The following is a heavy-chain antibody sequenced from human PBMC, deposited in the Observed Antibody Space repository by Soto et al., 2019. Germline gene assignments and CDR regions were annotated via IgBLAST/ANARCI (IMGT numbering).Heavy chain of an antibody. CDR3: ARGPGYYFDY. V-gene: IGHV3-64*01. CDR1: GFTFSSYA. Sequence: HPGGSLRLSCAASGFTFSSYAMHWVRQAPGKGLEYVSAISSNGGSTYYANSVKGRFTISRDNSKNTLYLQMGSLRAEDMAVYYCARGPGYYFDYWGQGTLVTVSS. CDR2: ISSNGGST. J-gene: IGHJ4*02.